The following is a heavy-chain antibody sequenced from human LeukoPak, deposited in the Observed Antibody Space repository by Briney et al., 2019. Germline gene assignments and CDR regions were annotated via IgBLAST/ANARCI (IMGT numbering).Heavy chain of an antibody. CDR1: GYTFTGYY. J-gene: IGHJ3*02. CDR2: INPNSGGT. D-gene: IGHD1-1*01. Sequence: ASVKVSCKASGYTFTGYYMHWVRQAPGQGLEWMGWINPNSGGTNYAQKFQGRVTMTRDTSITTAYMEVSRLTSDDTAMYSCARVRQTLGPTGAFDIWGQGTMVTVSS. V-gene: IGHV1-2*02. CDR3: ARVRQTLGPTGAFDI.